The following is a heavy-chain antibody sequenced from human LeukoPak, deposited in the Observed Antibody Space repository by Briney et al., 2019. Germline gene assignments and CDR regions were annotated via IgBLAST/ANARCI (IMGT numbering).Heavy chain of an antibody. Sequence: SETLSPTCAVYGGSFSGYYWSWIRQPPGKGLEWIGEINHSGSTNYNPSLKSRVTISVDTSKNQFSLKLSSVTAADTAVYYCARGYSSGWYSYWGQGTLVTVSS. CDR2: INHSGST. V-gene: IGHV4-34*01. CDR1: GGSFSGYY. CDR3: ARGYSSGWYSY. D-gene: IGHD6-19*01. J-gene: IGHJ4*02.